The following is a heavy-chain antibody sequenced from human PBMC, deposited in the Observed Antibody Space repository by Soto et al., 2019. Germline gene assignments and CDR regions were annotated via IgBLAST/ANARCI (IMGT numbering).Heavy chain of an antibody. D-gene: IGHD4-17*01. CDR3: ARDGDYGDYDY. CDR1: GGTFSSYT. J-gene: IGHJ4*02. V-gene: IGHV1-69*08. Sequence: QVQLVQSGAEVKKPGSSVKVSCKASGGTFSSYTISWVRQAPGQGLEWMGRIIPILGIANYAQKFQGRVTITADKSTSTAYMELSSLRSEDTDVYYCARDGDYGDYDYWGQGTMVTVSS. CDR2: IIPILGIA.